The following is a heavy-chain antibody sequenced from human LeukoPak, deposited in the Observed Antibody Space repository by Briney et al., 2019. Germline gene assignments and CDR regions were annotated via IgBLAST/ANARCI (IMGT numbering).Heavy chain of an antibody. Sequence: SETLSLTCTVSGGSISSGDYYWSWIRQPPGKGLEWIGYIYYSGSTYYNPSLKSRVTISVDTSKNQFSLKLSSVTAADTAVYYCARVAAAGGSEYFQHWGQGTLVTASS. D-gene: IGHD6-13*01. J-gene: IGHJ1*01. CDR1: GGSISSGDYY. CDR3: ARVAAAGGSEYFQH. CDR2: IYYSGST. V-gene: IGHV4-30-4*01.